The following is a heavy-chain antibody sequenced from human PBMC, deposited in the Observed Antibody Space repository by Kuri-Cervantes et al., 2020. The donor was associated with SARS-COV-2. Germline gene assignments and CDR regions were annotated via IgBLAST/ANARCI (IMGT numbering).Heavy chain of an antibody. Sequence: LSLTCAASGFTFSGHWIHWVRQAPGKGLVWVSRINPDGSYTNNADSVKGRFTLSRDNAKNMLFLQMHNLRPEDTAVYYCARDLRGNYSLDYWGQGTLVTVSS. V-gene: IGHV3-74*01. J-gene: IGHJ4*02. CDR1: GFTFSGHW. CDR3: ARDLRGNYSLDY. CDR2: INPDGSYT. D-gene: IGHD5-24*01.